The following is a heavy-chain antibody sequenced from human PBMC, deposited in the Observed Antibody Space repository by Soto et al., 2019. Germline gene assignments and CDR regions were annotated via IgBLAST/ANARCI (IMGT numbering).Heavy chain of an antibody. V-gene: IGHV3-23*01. CDR3: AKERIMITFGGVIATHAFQH. D-gene: IGHD3-16*02. Sequence: GGSLRLSCASSGFTSSSHSMGWLLQTPGTGPEWVAFVDGSGYDTAYADAVKGRFTISRDNSEDPLYLQMNSLRAEDTAVYYCAKERIMITFGGVIATHAFQHWGQGTLVTVSS. J-gene: IGHJ1*01. CDR2: VDGSGYDT. CDR1: GFTSSSHS.